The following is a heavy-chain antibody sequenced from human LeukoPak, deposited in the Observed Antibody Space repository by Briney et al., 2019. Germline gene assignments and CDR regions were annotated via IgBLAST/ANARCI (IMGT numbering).Heavy chain of an antibody. D-gene: IGHD5-18*01. V-gene: IGHV1-46*01. CDR2: INPSGGST. CDR3: ARDDSSSGYSYGYRLDY. J-gene: IGHJ4*02. Sequence: GASVKVSCKASGYTFTSYYMHWVRQAPGQGLEWMGIINPSGGSTSYAQKFQGRVTMTRDTSTSTVYMELSSLRSEDAAVYYCARDDSSSGYSYGYRLDYWSQGTLVTVSS. CDR1: GYTFTSYY.